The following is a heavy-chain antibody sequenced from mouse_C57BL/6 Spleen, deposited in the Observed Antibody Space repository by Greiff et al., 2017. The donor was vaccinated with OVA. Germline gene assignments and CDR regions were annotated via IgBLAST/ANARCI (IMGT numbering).Heavy chain of an antibody. D-gene: IGHD2-3*01. V-gene: IGHV10-1*01. CDR2: IRSKSNNYAT. CDR3: VRHGYYPYYYAMDY. Sequence: EVQLVESGGGLVQPKGSLKLSCAASGFSFNTYAMNWVRQAPGKGLEWVARIRSKSNNYATYYADSVKDRFTISRDDSESMLYLQMNNLKTEDTAMYYCVRHGYYPYYYAMDYWGQGTSVTVSS. CDR1: GFSFNTYA. J-gene: IGHJ4*01.